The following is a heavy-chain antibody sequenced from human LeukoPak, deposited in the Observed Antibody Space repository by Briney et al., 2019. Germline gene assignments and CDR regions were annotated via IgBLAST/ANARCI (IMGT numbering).Heavy chain of an antibody. J-gene: IGHJ4*02. CDR2: INPNSGGA. Sequence: ASVKVSCKPSGYTFTGYYMHWVRQAPGQGLEWMGWINPNSGGANYAQKFQGRVTMTRDTSISTAYMELSRLRSDDTAVYYCARMPVTSARYCSSTSCSYWGQGTLVTVSS. D-gene: IGHD2-2*01. CDR1: GYTFTGYY. V-gene: IGHV1-2*02. CDR3: ARMPVTSARYCSSTSCSY.